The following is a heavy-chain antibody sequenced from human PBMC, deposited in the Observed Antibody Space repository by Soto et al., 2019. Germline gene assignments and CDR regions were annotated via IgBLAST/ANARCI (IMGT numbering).Heavy chain of an antibody. V-gene: IGHV3-30-3*01. D-gene: IGHD4-17*01. CDR2: ISYDGSNK. J-gene: IGHJ6*02. Sequence: GGSLRLSCAASGFTFSSYAMHWVRQAPGKGLEWVAVISYDGSNKYYADSVKGRFTISRDNSKNTLYLQMNSLRAEDTAVYYCATETTVDFYYYYGMHVSGQATTVTVSS. CDR3: ATETTVDFYYYYGMHV. CDR1: GFTFSSYA.